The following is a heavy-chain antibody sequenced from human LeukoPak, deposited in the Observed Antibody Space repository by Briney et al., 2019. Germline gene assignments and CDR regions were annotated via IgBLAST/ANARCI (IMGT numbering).Heavy chain of an antibody. CDR2: IYSNGIT. D-gene: IGHD3-22*01. CDR3: VIYPYYDSSGYNPHAGYFDL. CDR1: AASICSYY. V-gene: IGHV4-4*08. J-gene: IGHJ2*01. Sequence: SETLSLTCTVSAASICSYYWNWIRQSPGKGLEWIGFIYSNGITSYNPSLRSRGSISIATSRNQFSLRLTSVTAADTSIYYCVIYPYYDSSGYNPHAGYFDLWGRGTLVTVSS.